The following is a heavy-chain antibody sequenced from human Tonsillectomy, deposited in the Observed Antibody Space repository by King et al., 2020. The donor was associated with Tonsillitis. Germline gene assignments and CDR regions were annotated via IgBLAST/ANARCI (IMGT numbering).Heavy chain of an antibody. D-gene: IGHD5-12*01. J-gene: IGHJ5*02. V-gene: IGHV4-59*08. CDR1: GGSISGYY. CDR2: IYNSGST. CDR3: ARSHPYSGTWSGYRFDP. Sequence: VQLQESGPGLVKPSETLSLTCTVSGGSISGYYWSWIRQPPGKGLEWIGYIYNSGSTKYNPSLKSRVTISVDTSKNQFSLKLSSVTAADTAVYYCARSHPYSGTWSGYRFDPWGQGTLVTVSS.